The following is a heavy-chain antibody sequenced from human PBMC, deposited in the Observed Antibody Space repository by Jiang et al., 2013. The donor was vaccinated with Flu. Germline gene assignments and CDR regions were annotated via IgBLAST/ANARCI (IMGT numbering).Heavy chain of an antibody. V-gene: IGHV1-18*01. CDR3: ARDYSSSWYGDYYYYGMDV. Sequence: ISVYNGNTKYAQKFQGRVTMTTDTSTSTAYMELRSLISDDTAVYYCARDYSSSWYGDYYYYGMDVWGQGTTVTVSS. D-gene: IGHD6-13*01. CDR2: ISVYNGNT. J-gene: IGHJ6*02.